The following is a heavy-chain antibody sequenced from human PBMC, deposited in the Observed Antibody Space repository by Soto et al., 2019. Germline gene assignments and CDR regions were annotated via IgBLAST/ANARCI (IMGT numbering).Heavy chain of an antibody. J-gene: IGHJ4*02. CDR2: ISGSGGST. CDR3: ANYLTAVGATSPFDY. D-gene: IGHD1-26*01. Sequence: PGGSLRLSCGASGFTFSSYAMSWVRQAPGKGLEWVSSISGSGGSTYYADSVKGRFSISRDNSKNTLYLQMNTLGADDTAVYYCANYLTAVGATSPFDYRGRGTLVTVSS. CDR1: GFTFSSYA. V-gene: IGHV3-23*01.